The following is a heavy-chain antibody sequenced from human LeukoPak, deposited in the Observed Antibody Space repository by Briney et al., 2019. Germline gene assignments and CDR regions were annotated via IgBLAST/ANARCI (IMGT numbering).Heavy chain of an antibody. CDR3: ARGQMATNLDAFDI. J-gene: IGHJ3*02. Sequence: ASVKVSCKASGGTFSSYAISWVRQAPGQGLEWMGGIIPIFGTANYAQKFQGRVTITADESTSTAYMELSSLRSEDTAVYYCARGQMATNLDAFDIWGQGTMVTVSS. V-gene: IGHV1-69*13. CDR1: GGTFSSYA. CDR2: IIPIFGTA. D-gene: IGHD5-24*01.